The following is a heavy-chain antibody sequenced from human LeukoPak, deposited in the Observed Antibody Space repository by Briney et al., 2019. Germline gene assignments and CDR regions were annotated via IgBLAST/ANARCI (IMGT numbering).Heavy chain of an antibody. D-gene: IGHD6-19*01. J-gene: IGHJ5*02. CDR3: AKDAMVDSSSGWYVR. CDR2: IKEDGSER. V-gene: IGHV3-7*03. CDR1: AFIFSGHW. Sequence: GGSLRLSCEGSAFIFSGHWMSWVRQTPGKGLEWVASIKEDGSERQYVDSVKGRFSISRDNTKGSLFLQLNSLRAEDTAVYYCAKDAMVDSSSGWYVRWGQGTLVTVSS.